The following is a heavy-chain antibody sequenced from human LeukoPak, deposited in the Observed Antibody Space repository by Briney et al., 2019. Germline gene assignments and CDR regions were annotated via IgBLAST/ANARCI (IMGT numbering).Heavy chain of an antibody. D-gene: IGHD6-13*01. CDR2: IYYSGST. Sequence: SETLSLTCTVSGGSISSYYWSWIRQPPGKGLEWIGYIYYSGSTNYNPSLKSRVTISVDTSKNQFSLKLSSVTAADTAVYYCARDIISSSWYSGAFDIWGQGTMVTVSS. CDR1: GGSISSYY. CDR3: ARDIISSSWYSGAFDI. J-gene: IGHJ3*02. V-gene: IGHV4-59*01.